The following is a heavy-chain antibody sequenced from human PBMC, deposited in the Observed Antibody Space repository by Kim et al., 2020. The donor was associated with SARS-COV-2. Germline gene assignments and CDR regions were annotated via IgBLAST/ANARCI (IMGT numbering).Heavy chain of an antibody. Sequence: GGSLRLSCAASGFTFSSYAMSWVRQAPGKGLEWVSAFSGSGGNTYYADSVKGRFTISRDNSKNTLYLQMNSLRAEDTAVYYCAKVSVAYQLLRDAFDIWGQGTMVTVSS. CDR3: AKVSVAYQLLRDAFDI. CDR1: GFTFSSYA. D-gene: IGHD2-2*01. CDR2: FSGSGGNT. J-gene: IGHJ3*02. V-gene: IGHV3-23*01.